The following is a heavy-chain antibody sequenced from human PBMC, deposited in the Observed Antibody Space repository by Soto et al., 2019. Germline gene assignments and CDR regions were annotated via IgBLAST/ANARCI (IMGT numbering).Heavy chain of an antibody. CDR2: IIAYNGHP. CDR3: ASDLEYQPQYP. Sequence: QVQLVQSGAEVKKPGPSVKVSCKASGYTFNSYGISWVRQAPGQGLEWMGWIIAYNGHPHYAQKVQGRVTMTTDTSTRTAYMELRSLRSHDTAGYYCASDLEYQPQYPWGKGSLVIVAS. CDR1: GYTFNSYG. V-gene: IGHV1-18*04. D-gene: IGHD2-2*01. J-gene: IGHJ5*02.